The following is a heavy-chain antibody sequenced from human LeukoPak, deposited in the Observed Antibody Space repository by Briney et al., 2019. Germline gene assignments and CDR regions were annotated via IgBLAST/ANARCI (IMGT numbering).Heavy chain of an antibody. CDR3: ASGSRGIAAY. V-gene: IGHV3-64*01. J-gene: IGHJ4*02. CDR2: ISSNGGST. D-gene: IGHD6-13*01. CDR1: GFTFSSYA. Sequence: GGSLRLSCAASGFTFSSYAMHWVRQAPGKGLEYVSAISSNGGSTYYANSVKGRFTISRDNSKNTLYLQMGSLRAEDMAVYYCASGSRGIAAYWGQRTLVTVSS.